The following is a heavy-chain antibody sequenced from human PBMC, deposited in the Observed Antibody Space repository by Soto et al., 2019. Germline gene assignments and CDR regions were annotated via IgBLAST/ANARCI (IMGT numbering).Heavy chain of an antibody. CDR3: ARVGGGLASLGYYGMDV. V-gene: IGHV1-2*04. D-gene: IGHD3-10*01. CDR2: INPNSGGT. Sequence: QVQLVQSGAEVKKTGASVKVSCKASGYTFIGYYIHWVRQAPGQGLEWMGCINPNSGGTNYAQRFQGWVTRTRDRSISTAYMELSRLKSDDTAVYYCARVGGGLASLGYYGMDVWGQGTTVTVSS. CDR1: GYTFIGYY. J-gene: IGHJ6*02.